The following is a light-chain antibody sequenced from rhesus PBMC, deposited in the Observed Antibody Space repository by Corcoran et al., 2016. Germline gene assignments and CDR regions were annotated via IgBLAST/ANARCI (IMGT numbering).Light chain of an antibody. CDR2: NTN. Sequence: QAVVTQEPSMTVSPGGTVTLTGASSTGPVTSGNYPNWFQQKPGQVPRGLIYNTNDKHSWTPARFSGSLAGGKAALTLSGAQPEDEAEYYCLLCYGGAQLVFGSGTKVTVL. CDR1: TGPVTSGNY. J-gene: IGLJ6*01. V-gene: IGLV7-76*01. CDR3: LLCYGGAQLV.